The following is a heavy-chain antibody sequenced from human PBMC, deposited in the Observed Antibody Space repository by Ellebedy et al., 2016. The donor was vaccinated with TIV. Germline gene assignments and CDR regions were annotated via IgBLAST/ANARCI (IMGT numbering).Heavy chain of an antibody. Sequence: GESLKISCAVSGIRISPYWMSWVRQAPGKGLEWVANIHPDGSDIHYVDSVKRRFTISRNNARNSLDLQMNSLRAEDTAVYYCARGGRADYWGQGTLVTVSS. CDR3: ARGGRADY. D-gene: IGHD3-10*01. CDR1: GIRISPYW. J-gene: IGHJ4*02. V-gene: IGHV3-7*03. CDR2: IHPDGSDI.